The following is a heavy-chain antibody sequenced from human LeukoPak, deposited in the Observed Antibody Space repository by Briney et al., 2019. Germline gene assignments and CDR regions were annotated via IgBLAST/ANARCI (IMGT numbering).Heavy chain of an antibody. D-gene: IGHD1-14*01. Sequence: RASVKVSCTASGYTFTSYDINWVRQATGQGLEWMGWMNPNSGNTGYAQKFQGRVTMTRNTSISTAYMELSSLRSEDTAVYYCARGLAPLWSSPPLDYWGRGTLVTVSS. CDR2: MNPNSGNT. CDR3: ARGLAPLWSSPPLDY. CDR1: GYTFTSYD. V-gene: IGHV1-8*01. J-gene: IGHJ4*02.